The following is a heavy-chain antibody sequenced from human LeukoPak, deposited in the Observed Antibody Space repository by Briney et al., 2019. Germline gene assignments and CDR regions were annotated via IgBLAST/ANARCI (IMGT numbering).Heavy chain of an antibody. CDR3: AKDPSYYGSGSPVD. J-gene: IGHJ4*02. CDR1: GFTFSSYG. Sequence: PGGSLRLSCAASGFTFSSYGMSWVRQAPGKGLEWVSAISGSGGSTYYADSVKGRFTISRDNSKNTLYLQMNSLRAEDTAVYYCAKDPSYYGSGSPVDWGQGTLVTVSS. D-gene: IGHD3-10*01. CDR2: ISGSGGST. V-gene: IGHV3-23*01.